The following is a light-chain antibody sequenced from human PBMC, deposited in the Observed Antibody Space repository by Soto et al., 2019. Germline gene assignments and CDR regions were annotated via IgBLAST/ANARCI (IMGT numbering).Light chain of an antibody. V-gene: IGKV1-5*01. J-gene: IGKJ1*01. CDR2: EAT. CDR1: QSIITW. Sequence: DIQMTQSPSTLSASVGDRVTITCRASQSIITWLAWYQQKPGKAPKLLIFEATTLETGVPSRFRGSGSGTDFTITITSLQPDDLATYYCQQYSTYWTFGQGTKVEVK. CDR3: QQYSTYWT.